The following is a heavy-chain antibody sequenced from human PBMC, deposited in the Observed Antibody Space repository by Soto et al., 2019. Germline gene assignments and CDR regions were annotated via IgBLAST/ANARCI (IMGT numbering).Heavy chain of an antibody. CDR3: AREGGSSWYDYYYYYGMGV. V-gene: IGHV1-18*01. J-gene: IGHJ6*02. CDR2: LSAYNGNT. Sequence: ASVKVSCKASGYTFTSYDINWVRQATGQGLEWMGWLSAYNGNTNYAQNLHVIVTMTTDTSTSIAYMELRSLRSDDTAVYYCAREGGSSWYDYYYYYGMGVWGQGTTVTVSS. CDR1: GYTFTSYD. D-gene: IGHD6-13*01.